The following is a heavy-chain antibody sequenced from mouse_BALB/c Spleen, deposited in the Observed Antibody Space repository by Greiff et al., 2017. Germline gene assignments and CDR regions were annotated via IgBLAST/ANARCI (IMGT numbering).Heavy chain of an antibody. D-gene: IGHD2-4*01. V-gene: IGHV1-87*01. CDR3: ARESYDYDVSAWFAY. J-gene: IGHJ3*01. Sequence: VQLQQSGAELARPGASVKLSCKASGYTFTSYWMQWVKQRPGQGLEWIGAIYPGDGDTRYTQKFKGKATLTADKSYSTAYMQLSSLASEDSAVYYCARESYDYDVSAWFAYWGQGTLVTVSA. CDR1: GYTFTSYW. CDR2: IYPGDGDT.